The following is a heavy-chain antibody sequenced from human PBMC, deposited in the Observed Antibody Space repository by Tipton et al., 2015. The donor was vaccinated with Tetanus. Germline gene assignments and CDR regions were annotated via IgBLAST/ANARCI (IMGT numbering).Heavy chain of an antibody. D-gene: IGHD2-15*01. CDR1: GASISTYY. J-gene: IGHJ3*02. Sequence: TLSLTCTVSGASISTYYWSWIRQPPGKGLEWIGYIYYSGSTNYNPSLKSRVTISVDTPKNQFSLKLSSVTAADTAVYYCARDRTICSGGSCYGIPGAFDILGQGTMVTVSS. CDR3: ARDRTICSGGSCYGIPGAFDI. V-gene: IGHV4-59*01. CDR2: IYYSGST.